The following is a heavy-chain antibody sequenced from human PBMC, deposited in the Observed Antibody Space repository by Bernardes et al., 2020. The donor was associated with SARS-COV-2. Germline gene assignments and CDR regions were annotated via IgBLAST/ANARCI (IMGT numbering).Heavy chain of an antibody. Sequence: SETLSLTCAVYGGSFSGYYWSWIRQPPGKGLEWIGEINHSGSTNYNPSLKSRVTISVDTSKNQFSLKLSSVTAADTAVYYCASSSRELLRYNWFDPWGQGTLVTVSS. CDR1: GGSFSGYY. CDR3: ASSSRELLRYNWFDP. V-gene: IGHV4-34*01. CDR2: INHSGST. J-gene: IGHJ5*02. D-gene: IGHD1-26*01.